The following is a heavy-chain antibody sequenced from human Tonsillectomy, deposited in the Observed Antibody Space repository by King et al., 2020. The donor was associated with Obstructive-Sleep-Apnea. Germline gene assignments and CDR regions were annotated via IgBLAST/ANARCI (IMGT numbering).Heavy chain of an antibody. CDR1: GFTFSSYS. Sequence: VQLVESGGGLVKPGGSLRLSCAASGFTFSSYSMNWVRQAPGKGLEWVSSISSSSRYIYYADSVKGRFTISRDNAKNSLYLQMNSLRAEDTAVYYCARDHDYDILTGYRGAAFDIWGQGTMVTVSS. D-gene: IGHD3-9*01. CDR2: ISSSSRYI. V-gene: IGHV3-21*01. J-gene: IGHJ3*02. CDR3: ARDHDYDILTGYRGAAFDI.